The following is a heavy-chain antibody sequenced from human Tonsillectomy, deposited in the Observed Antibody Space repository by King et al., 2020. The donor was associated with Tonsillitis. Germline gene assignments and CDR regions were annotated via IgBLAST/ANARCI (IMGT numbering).Heavy chain of an antibody. Sequence: VQLVESGGGLIKPGGSLRLSCAASGFTFSNAWMSWVRQTPGKELEWVGRIKSKTDGETTLYAAPVKGRFTISRDDSKNTLFLQMNSLKTEDTAVYYFSTTGRLLEWFPLAFDIWGQGTMVTVSS. CDR3: STTGRLLEWFPLAFDI. J-gene: IGHJ3*02. CDR1: GFTFSNAW. V-gene: IGHV3-15*01. D-gene: IGHD3-3*01. CDR2: IKSKTDGETT.